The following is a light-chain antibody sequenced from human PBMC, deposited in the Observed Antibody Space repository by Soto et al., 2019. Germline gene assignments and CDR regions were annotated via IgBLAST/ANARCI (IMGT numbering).Light chain of an antibody. V-gene: IGKV3-15*01. CDR1: QSVSNY. CDR2: GAS. Sequence: IVMTQSPATLSVSPGERATLSCRASQSVSNYLAWYQQRPGQAPRLLIFGASTRATDIPARFSGSGSGTEFTLTISSLQSEDFAVYYCQQYNNWPRTFGQGTKVEIK. J-gene: IGKJ1*01. CDR3: QQYNNWPRT.